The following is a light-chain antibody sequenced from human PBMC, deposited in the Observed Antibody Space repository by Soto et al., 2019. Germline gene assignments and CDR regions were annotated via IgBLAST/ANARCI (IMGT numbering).Light chain of an antibody. Sequence: DIVMTQSPLSLPVSRGEPSSSSFISSXILLHTNGNNYLDWYLQKAGQSPQLLIYLGSNRASGVPDRFSGSGSGTDFTLKISRVEAEDVGVYYCMQALQTPITFGQGTRLETK. J-gene: IGKJ5*01. CDR3: MQALQTPIT. CDR1: XILLHTNGNNY. CDR2: LGS. V-gene: IGKV2-28*01.